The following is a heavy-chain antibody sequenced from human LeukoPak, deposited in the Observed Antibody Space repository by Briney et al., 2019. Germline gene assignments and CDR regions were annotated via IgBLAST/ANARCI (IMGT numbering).Heavy chain of an antibody. J-gene: IGHJ4*02. CDR3: ARVDVDTAMFGCFDY. CDR1: VFTFSSYL. CDR2: INSDGSRT. D-gene: IGHD5-18*01. Sequence: GGSLRLSCAASVFTFSSYLMHWVGQAPGKGLVGVSRINSDGSRTSYADSVKGRFSIARDNSKTTLNLQTHSLRAEATAVYYCARVDVDTAMFGCFDYWGQGTLVTVSS. V-gene: IGHV3-74*01.